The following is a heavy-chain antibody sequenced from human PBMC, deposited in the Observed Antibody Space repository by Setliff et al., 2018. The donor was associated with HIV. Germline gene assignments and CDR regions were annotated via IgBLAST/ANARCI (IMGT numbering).Heavy chain of an antibody. CDR2: IYYSGST. Sequence: SETLSLTCTVSGGSISSSSYYWGWTRQPPGKGLEWIGSIYYSGSTYYNPSLKSRVTISVDTSKNQFSLKLSSVTAADTAVYYCARHVNIVVVVAAPSFDYWGQGTLVTVSS. D-gene: IGHD2-15*01. CDR3: ARHVNIVVVVAAPSFDY. J-gene: IGHJ4*02. V-gene: IGHV4-39*01. CDR1: GGSISSSSYY.